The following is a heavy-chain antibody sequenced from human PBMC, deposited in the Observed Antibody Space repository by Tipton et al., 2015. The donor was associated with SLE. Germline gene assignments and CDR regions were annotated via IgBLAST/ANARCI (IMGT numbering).Heavy chain of an antibody. D-gene: IGHD4-11*01. J-gene: IGHJ5*02. CDR3: ARARLQSTHNWFDP. CDR2: IYTSGST. V-gene: IGHV4-61*02. CDR1: GDSISSGSYY. Sequence: TLSLTCTVSGDSISSGSYYWSWIRQPAGKGPEWIGRIYTSGSTNYNPSLKSRVTISVDTSKNQFSLKLSSVTAADTAVYYCARARLQSTHNWFDPWGQGTLVTVSS.